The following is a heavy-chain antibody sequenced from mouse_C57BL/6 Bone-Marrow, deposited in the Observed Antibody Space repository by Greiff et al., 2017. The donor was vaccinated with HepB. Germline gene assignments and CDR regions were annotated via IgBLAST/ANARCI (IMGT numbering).Heavy chain of an antibody. CDR1: GYTFTSYW. J-gene: IGHJ3*01. D-gene: IGHD2-12*01. Sequence: QVQLQQSGAELVKPGASVKLSCKASGYTFTSYWMHWVKQRPGQGLEWIGMIHPNSGSTNYNEKFKSKATLTVDKSSSTAYMQLSSLTSEDSAVYYCAGLRRWAWFAYWGQGTLVTVSA. CDR3: AGLRRWAWFAY. CDR2: IHPNSGST. V-gene: IGHV1-64*01.